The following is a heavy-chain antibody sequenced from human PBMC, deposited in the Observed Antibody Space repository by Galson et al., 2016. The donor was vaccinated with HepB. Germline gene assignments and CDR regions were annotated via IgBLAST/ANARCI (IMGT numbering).Heavy chain of an antibody. CDR2: IKPDGREI. Sequence: SLRLSCAASGFPFSTYCMTWVRQAPGKGPEWVAVIKPDGREIQYVGSVQGRFTISRDDGKNSLYLQMNTLRAEDTAVYYCARVFSYDRRDYYRHFDSWGRGTLVTVSS. D-gene: IGHD3-22*01. V-gene: IGHV3-7*03. CDR1: GFPFSTYC. J-gene: IGHJ4*02. CDR3: ARVFSYDRRDYYRHFDS.